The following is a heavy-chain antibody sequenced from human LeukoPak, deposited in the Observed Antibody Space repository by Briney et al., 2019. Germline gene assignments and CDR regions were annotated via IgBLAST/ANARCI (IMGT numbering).Heavy chain of an antibody. CDR2: IQFDGSNE. D-gene: IGHD3-10*02. J-gene: IGHJ6*04. CDR1: GFTFSNAW. Sequence: GGSLRLSCAASGFTFSNAWMSWVRQAPGKGLEWVAYIQFDGSNEQYADSVKGRFSISRDSSKNILYLQMNSLRAEDTAVYYCAELGITMIGGVWGKGTTVTISS. V-gene: IGHV3-30*02. CDR3: AELGITMIGGV.